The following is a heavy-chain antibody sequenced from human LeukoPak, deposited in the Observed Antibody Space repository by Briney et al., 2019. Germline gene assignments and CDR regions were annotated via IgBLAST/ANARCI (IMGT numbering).Heavy chain of an antibody. CDR1: GGSISSYY. CDR3: AREWDYYDSSGYSV. J-gene: IGHJ4*02. CDR2: IYYIGST. D-gene: IGHD3-22*01. V-gene: IGHV4-59*12. Sequence: SETLSLTCTVPGGSISSYYWSWIRQPPGKGREWIGYIYYIGSTNYNTSLKSRVTISVDTSKNQFSLKLSSVTAADTAVYYCAREWDYYDSSGYSVWGQGTLVTVSS.